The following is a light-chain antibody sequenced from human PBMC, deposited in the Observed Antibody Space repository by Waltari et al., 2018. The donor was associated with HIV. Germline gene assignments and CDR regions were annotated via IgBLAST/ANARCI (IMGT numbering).Light chain of an antibody. CDR1: SSNIGADYH. J-gene: IGLJ3*02. V-gene: IGLV1-40*01. Sequence: QSVLTQPPSVSGAPGQRLTISCTGSSSNIGADYHVNWYQQLPGTAPTLLIYGYNNRPSGVPDRFSGSKSGTSASLAITGLQAEDEADYYCHSYDSSLDGWVFGGGTKLTVL. CDR3: HSYDSSLDGWV. CDR2: GYN.